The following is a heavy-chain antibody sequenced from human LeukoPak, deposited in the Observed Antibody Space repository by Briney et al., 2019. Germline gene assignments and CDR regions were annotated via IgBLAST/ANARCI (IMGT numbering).Heavy chain of an antibody. CDR1: GFTFSNYG. CDR3: ARDVVGATGCWFDP. Sequence: GGSLRLSCAASGFTFSNYGMSWVRQAPGKGLEWASAITASSSSTHDADSVQGRFTISRDNFKNTLYLQMNSLRPEDTAIYYCARDVVGATGCWFDPWGQGTLVTVSS. CDR2: ITASSSST. D-gene: IGHD1-26*01. J-gene: IGHJ5*02. V-gene: IGHV3-23*01.